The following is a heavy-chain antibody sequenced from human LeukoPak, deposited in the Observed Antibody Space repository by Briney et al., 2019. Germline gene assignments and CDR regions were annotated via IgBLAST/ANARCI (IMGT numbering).Heavy chain of an antibody. CDR2: IYPGDSDT. J-gene: IGHJ3*02. CDR1: GYSFTSYW. V-gene: IGHV5-51*01. D-gene: IGHD6-6*01. CDR3: ARLGSVLPHDAFDI. Sequence: HGESLQISCKGSGYSFTSYWIGWVRPLPGKGLEWMGIIYPGDSDTRYSPSFQGQVTISADKSISTAYLQWSSLKASDTAMYYCARLGSVLPHDAFDIWGQGTMVTVSS.